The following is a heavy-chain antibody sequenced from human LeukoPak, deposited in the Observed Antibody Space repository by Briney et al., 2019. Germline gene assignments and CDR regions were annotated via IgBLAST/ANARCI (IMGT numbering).Heavy chain of an antibody. D-gene: IGHD6-13*01. CDR2: ISYDGSNK. CDR3: AKGHRIGSGWYNIFDY. V-gene: IGHV3-30*04. J-gene: IGHJ4*02. CDR1: GFTFSSYA. Sequence: GGSLRLSCAASGFTFSSYAMHWVRQAPGKGLEWVAVISYDGSNKYYADSVKGRFTISRDNSKNTLYLQMNSLRAEDTAVYYCAKGHRIGSGWYNIFDYWGQGTLVTVSS.